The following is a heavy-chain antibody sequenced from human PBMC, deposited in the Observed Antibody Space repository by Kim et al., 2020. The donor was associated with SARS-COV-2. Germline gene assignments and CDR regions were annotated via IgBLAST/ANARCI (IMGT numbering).Heavy chain of an antibody. CDR1: GFTFSSYG. J-gene: IGHJ4*02. CDR3: AIRGSDYGAYNY. D-gene: IGHD4-17*01. Sequence: GGSLRLSCAGSGFTFSSYGMSWVRQAPGKGLEWVSAISHSGDITVYAASMNGRFTISRDNSKNTLYLQMNSLRADDTALYYCAIRGSDYGAYNYWGQGTPVTVSS. CDR2: ISHSGDIT. V-gene: IGHV3-23*01.